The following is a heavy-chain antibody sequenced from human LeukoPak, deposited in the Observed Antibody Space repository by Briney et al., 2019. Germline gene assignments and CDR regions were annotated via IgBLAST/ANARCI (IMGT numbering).Heavy chain of an antibody. CDR1: GGSFSGYY. Sequence: SETLSLTCAVYGGSFSGYYWSWIRQPPGKGLGWIGEINHSGSTNYNPSLKSRVTISVDTSKNQFSLKLSSVTAADTAVYYCARGITEWLLYVRRDRHFDYWGQGTLVTVSS. CDR2: INHSGST. V-gene: IGHV4-34*01. D-gene: IGHD3-3*01. J-gene: IGHJ4*02. CDR3: ARGITEWLLYVRRDRHFDY.